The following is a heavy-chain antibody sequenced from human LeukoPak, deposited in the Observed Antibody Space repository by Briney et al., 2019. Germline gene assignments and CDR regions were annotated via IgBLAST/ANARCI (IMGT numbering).Heavy chain of an antibody. V-gene: IGHV4-59*01. Sequence: ASETLSLTCTVSGGSISSYYWSWIRQPPGKGLEWIGYIYYSGSTNYNPSLKSRVTISVDTSKNQFSLKLSSVTAAGTAVYYCARAPSAVLLWFGELNWYFDLWGRGTLVTVSS. CDR1: GGSISSYY. D-gene: IGHD3-10*01. CDR2: IYYSGST. CDR3: ARAPSAVLLWFGELNWYFDL. J-gene: IGHJ2*01.